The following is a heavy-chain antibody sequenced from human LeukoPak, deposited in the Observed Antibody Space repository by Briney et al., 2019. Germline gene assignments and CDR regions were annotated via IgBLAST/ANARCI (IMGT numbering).Heavy chain of an antibody. V-gene: IGHV4-31*03. CDR1: GGSISSGGYY. D-gene: IGHD6-6*01. J-gene: IGHJ5*02. Sequence: SQTLSLTCTVSGGSISSGGYYWSWIRQHPEKGLEWIGYIYYSGSTYYNPSFKSRVTISVDTSKNQFSLKLSSVTAADTAVYYCARAEYSSSSWFDPWGQGTLVTVSS. CDR3: ARAEYSSSSWFDP. CDR2: IYYSGST.